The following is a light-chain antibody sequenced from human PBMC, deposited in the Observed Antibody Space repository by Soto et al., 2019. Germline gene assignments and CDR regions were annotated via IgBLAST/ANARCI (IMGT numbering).Light chain of an antibody. CDR2: EVS. J-gene: IGLJ2*01. CDR1: SSDVGAYKY. V-gene: IGLV2-8*01. CDR3: SSYTGSNNVV. Sequence: QSALTQPPSASGSPGQSVTISCTGTSSDVGAYKYVSWYQQHPGKVPKLMIYEVSKRPSGVPDRFSGSKSGNTASLTVSGLQAEDEADYYCSSYTGSNNVVFGGGTKVTVL.